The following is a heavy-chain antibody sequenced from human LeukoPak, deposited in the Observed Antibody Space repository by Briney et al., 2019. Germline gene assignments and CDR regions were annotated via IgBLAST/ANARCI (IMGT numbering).Heavy chain of an antibody. CDR1: GYSFITYG. CDR2: IIPIFGTA. D-gene: IGHD3-3*01. CDR3: ARSGPYYDFNP. V-gene: IGHV1-69*05. J-gene: IGHJ5*02. Sequence: ASVKVSCKASGYSFITYGLTWVRQAPGQGLEWMGGIIPIFGTANYAQKSQGRVTITTDESTSTAYMELSSLRSEDTAVYYCARSGPYYDFNPWGQGTLVTVSS.